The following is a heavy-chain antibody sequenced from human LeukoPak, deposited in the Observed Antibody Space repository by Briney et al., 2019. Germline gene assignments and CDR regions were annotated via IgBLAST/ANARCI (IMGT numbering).Heavy chain of an antibody. CDR1: GGSFSAYY. Sequence: PSETLSLTCAVYGGSFSAYYWSWIRQPPGKGLEWTGEINHSGSTNYNPSLKSRVTISVDTSKNQFSLRLTSVTAADTAVYYCVRTNPWDLTYYFDYWGQGTLVTVSS. CDR2: INHSGST. CDR3: VRTNPWDLTYYFDY. D-gene: IGHD1-14*01. V-gene: IGHV4-34*01. J-gene: IGHJ4*02.